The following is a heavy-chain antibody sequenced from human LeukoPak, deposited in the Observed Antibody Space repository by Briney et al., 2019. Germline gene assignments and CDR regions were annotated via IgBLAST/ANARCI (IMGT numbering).Heavy chain of an antibody. J-gene: IGHJ4*02. CDR3: ASNVVGATYVYFDY. CDR2: IYYSGST. Sequence: PSETLSLTCTVSGGSISSSSYFWSWIRQPPGKGLEWIGYIYYSGSTNYNPSLKSRVTISVDTSKNQFSLKLTSVTAADTAVYYCASNVVGATYVYFDYWGQGALVTVSS. V-gene: IGHV4-61*01. CDR1: GGSISSSSYF. D-gene: IGHD1-26*01.